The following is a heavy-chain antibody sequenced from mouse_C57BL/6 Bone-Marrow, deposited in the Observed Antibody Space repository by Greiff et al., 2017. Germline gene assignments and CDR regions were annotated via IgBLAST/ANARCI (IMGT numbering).Heavy chain of an antibody. V-gene: IGHV1-15*01. CDR3: TRSARGLDY. J-gene: IGHJ2*01. CDR1: GYTFTDYV. CDR2: IDSETGGT. Sequence: QVQPKESGAELVRPGASVTLSCKASGYTFTDYVMHRVKQTPVHGLEWIGAIDSETGGTSYNQKFKGKAILTAAKSSSTAYMELRSLTSEDVAVYYCTRSARGLDYWGQGTTLTVSS.